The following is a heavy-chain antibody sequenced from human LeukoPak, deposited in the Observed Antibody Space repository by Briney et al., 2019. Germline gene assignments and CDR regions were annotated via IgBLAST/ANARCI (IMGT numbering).Heavy chain of an antibody. CDR3: ASVSGSYYRPPRDY. D-gene: IGHD3-10*01. J-gene: IGHJ4*02. V-gene: IGHV4-34*01. CDR2: INHSGST. CDR1: GGSFSGYY. Sequence: SETLSLXCAVYGGSFSGYYWSWIRQPPGKGLEWIGEINHSGSTNYNPSLKSRVTISVDTSKNQFSLKLSSVTAADTAVYYCASVSGSYYRPPRDYWGQGTLVTVSS.